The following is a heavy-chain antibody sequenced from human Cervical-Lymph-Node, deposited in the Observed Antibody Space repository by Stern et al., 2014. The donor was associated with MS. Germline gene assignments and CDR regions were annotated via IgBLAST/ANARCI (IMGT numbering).Heavy chain of an antibody. Sequence: EVQLVESGGGLIQPGGSLRLSCVASGISVTTTYMSWVRQAPGQGLAWVSAIYRGCTLYHSDPVYGRFTISRYYSTNTPYLQMNSLMAEDAAVYYCAKGGSSWSSLHYFDYWGHGTLVTVSS. V-gene: IGHV3-53*01. D-gene: IGHD6-13*01. CDR3: AKGGSSWSSLHYFDY. J-gene: IGHJ4*01. CDR2: IYRGCTL. CDR1: GISVTTTY.